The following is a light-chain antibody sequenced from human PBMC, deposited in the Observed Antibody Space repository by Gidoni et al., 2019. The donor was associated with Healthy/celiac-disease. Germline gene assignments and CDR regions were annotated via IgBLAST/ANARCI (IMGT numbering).Light chain of an antibody. CDR1: QSVFYSSNNKNY. V-gene: IGKV4-1*01. CDR2: WAS. Sequence: EIVMTQSPDFLAVSLGERATINCKSSQSVFYSSNNKNYVAWYQQRPGQPPKLLIYWASTREAGVPDRFSGSGSGTDFTLTISSLQAEDVAVYYCQQYYSTPRTFGQGTKLEIK. J-gene: IGKJ2*01. CDR3: QQYYSTPRT.